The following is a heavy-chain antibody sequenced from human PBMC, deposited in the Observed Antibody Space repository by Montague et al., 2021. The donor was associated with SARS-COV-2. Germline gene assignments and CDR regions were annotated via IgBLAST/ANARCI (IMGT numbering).Heavy chain of an antibody. V-gene: IGHV2-5*02. CDR3: VHYASGSYYFDY. CDR2: IYWGDEK. J-gene: IGHJ4*02. D-gene: IGHD3-10*01. CDR1: GFSIITSTMG. Sequence: VKPTQTLTLTCTFSGFSIITSTMGVGWLRQPPGKALEWLALIYWGDEKRFSPSLKSRLTITKDTFKDQVVLRMTNMDPVDTATYYCVHYASGSYYFDYWGQGTLVTVSS.